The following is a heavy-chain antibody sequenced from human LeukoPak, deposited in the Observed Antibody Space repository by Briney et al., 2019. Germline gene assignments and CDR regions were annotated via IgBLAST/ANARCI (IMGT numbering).Heavy chain of an antibody. V-gene: IGHV4-34*01. CDR2: INHSGST. J-gene: IGHJ4*02. CDR3: ARESSTSCYADY. D-gene: IGHD2-2*01. Sequence: SETLSLTCTVSGGSISGYYWSWIRQPPGKGLEWIGEINHSGSTNYNPSLKSRVTISVDTSKNQFSLKLSSVTAADTAVYYCARESSTSCYADYWGQGTLVTVSS. CDR1: GGSISGYY.